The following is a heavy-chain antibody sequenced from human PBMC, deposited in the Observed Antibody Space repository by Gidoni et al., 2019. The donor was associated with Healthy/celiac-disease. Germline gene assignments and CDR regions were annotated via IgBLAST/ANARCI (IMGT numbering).Heavy chain of an antibody. CDR1: GFTFSSHS. V-gene: IGHV3-21*01. J-gene: IGHJ6*02. CDR2: ISSSGSTI. Sequence: EVQLVESGGGLVKPGGSLRPSCPASGFTFSSHSMTWVRQAPGKGLEWVSSISSSGSTIYYADSVKGRFTISRDNAKNSLYLQMNSLRAEDTAVYYCAREVVYYDSSGYVYYYYYGMDVWGQGTTVTVSS. D-gene: IGHD3-22*01. CDR3: AREVVYYDSSGYVYYYYYGMDV.